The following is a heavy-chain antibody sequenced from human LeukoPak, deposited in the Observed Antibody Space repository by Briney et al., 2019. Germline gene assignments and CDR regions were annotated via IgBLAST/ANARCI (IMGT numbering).Heavy chain of an antibody. CDR3: ARDQGYCSSTSCLRWFDP. V-gene: IGHV1-2*02. J-gene: IGHJ5*02. CDR2: INPNSGGT. D-gene: IGHD2-2*01. CDR1: GYTFTGYY. Sequence: GASVKVSCKASGYTFTGYYMHWVRQAPGQGLEWMGWINPNSGGTNYAQKFQGRVTMTRDTSISTAYMELSRLRSDDTAVYYCARDQGYCSSTSCLRWFDPWGQGTLVTVSS.